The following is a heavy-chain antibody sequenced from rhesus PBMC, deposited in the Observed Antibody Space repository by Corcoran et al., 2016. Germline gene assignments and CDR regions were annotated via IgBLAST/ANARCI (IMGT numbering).Heavy chain of an antibody. D-gene: IGHD3-34*01. CDR3: ASPFERGRCEV. Sequence: QVRLQESGPGMMQSSETLSLTCAVSGGSMSESSFWNWIRRPPGKGLEWIGNIYANSETRDHPAFKRRLNMATDTSNNQLLRNVTSVTAAATAGDYCASPFERGRCEVWGAGIFVTVSS. J-gene: IGHJ5-1*01. CDR2: IYANSET. V-gene: IGHV4S9*01. CDR1: GGSMSESSF.